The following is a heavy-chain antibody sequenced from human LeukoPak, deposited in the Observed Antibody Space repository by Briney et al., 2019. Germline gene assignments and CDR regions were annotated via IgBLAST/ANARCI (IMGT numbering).Heavy chain of an antibody. Sequence: GGSLRLSCSASGFTFNSYAMHWVRQAPGKGLEYVSTISSNGGTTYYADSVKGRFTISRDNSKNTLYLQMSSLRAEDTAVYYCVKGHDSSGYYLSYFDYWGQGALVTVSS. J-gene: IGHJ4*02. CDR2: ISSNGGTT. CDR1: GFTFNSYA. CDR3: VKGHDSSGYYLSYFDY. V-gene: IGHV3-64D*09. D-gene: IGHD3-22*01.